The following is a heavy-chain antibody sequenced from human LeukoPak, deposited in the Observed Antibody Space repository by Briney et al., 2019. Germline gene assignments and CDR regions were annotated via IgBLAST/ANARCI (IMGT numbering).Heavy chain of an antibody. CDR3: TRTNDYIYY. Sequence: GGSLRLFCTASGFTFGDYAMRWFRQAPGRGLEGVGFIRSKAYGGTPEYAASVKGRFTISRDDSKSIAYLQMKSLKTEDTAVYYCTRTNDYIYYWGQGTLVTVSS. CDR1: GFTFGDYA. CDR2: IRSKAYGGTP. V-gene: IGHV3-49*03. J-gene: IGHJ4*02. D-gene: IGHD1-1*01.